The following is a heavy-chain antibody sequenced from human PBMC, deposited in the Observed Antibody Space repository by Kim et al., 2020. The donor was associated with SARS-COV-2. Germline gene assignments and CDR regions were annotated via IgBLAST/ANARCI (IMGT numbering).Heavy chain of an antibody. Sequence: GESLKISCKGSGYSFTSYWIGLVRQMPGKGLEWMGIIYPGDSDTRYSPSFQGQVTISADKSNSPAYLQWSSLKASDTAMYYCATNSPGAAAALSGYYYYGMDVWGQGTTVTVSS. D-gene: IGHD6-13*01. J-gene: IGHJ6*02. CDR3: ATNSPGAAAALSGYYYYGMDV. CDR2: IYPGDSDT. CDR1: GYSFTSYW. V-gene: IGHV5-51*01.